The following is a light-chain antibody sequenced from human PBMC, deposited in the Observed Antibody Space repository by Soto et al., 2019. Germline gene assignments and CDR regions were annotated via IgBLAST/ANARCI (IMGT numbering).Light chain of an antibody. CDR3: TSYTTTSRGV. CDR2: EVS. J-gene: IGLJ3*02. Sequence: QSALTQPASVSGSPGQSITISCTGTSSDVGAYDFVSWYQQHPGKAPQLMIYEVSNRPSGVSDRFSGSKSGNTASLTISGLQAEDEADYYCTSYTTTSRGVFGGGTKLTVL. V-gene: IGLV2-14*01. CDR1: SSDVGAYDF.